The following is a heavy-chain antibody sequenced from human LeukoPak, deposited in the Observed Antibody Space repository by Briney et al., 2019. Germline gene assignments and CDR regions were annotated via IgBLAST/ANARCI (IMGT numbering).Heavy chain of an antibody. J-gene: IGHJ4*02. V-gene: IGHV4-34*01. CDR3: ARKLDHVDY. D-gene: IGHD6-13*01. Sequence: PSETLSLTCAVYGGSFSGFYWSWIRQPPGKGLEWIGEINHSGSTNYNPSLKSRVTISGDTSKNQFSLKLSSVTAADTAVYYCARKLDHVDYWGQRTLVTVSS. CDR2: INHSGST. CDR1: GGSFSGFY.